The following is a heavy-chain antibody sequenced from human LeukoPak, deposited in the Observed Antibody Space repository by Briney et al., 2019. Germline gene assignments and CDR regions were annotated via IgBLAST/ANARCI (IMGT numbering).Heavy chain of an antibody. CDR3: ARLSSGYSGFSDY. CDR2: INHSGST. V-gene: IGHV4-34*01. J-gene: IGHJ4*02. D-gene: IGHD1-26*01. CDR1: GGSFSGYY. Sequence: SETLSLTCAVYGGSFSGYYWSWIRQPPGKGLEWIGEINHSGSTNYNPSLKSRVTISVDTSKNQFSLKLSSVTAADTAVYYCARLSSGYSGFSDYWGQGTPVTVSS.